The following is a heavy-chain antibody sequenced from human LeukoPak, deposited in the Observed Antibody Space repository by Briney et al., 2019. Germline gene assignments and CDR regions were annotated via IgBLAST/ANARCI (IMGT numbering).Heavy chain of an antibody. V-gene: IGHV1-2*02. CDR3: ARKKLTVTTVSSWFDP. J-gene: IGHJ5*02. CDR1: GYTFTGYY. Sequence: ASVNVSCKASGYTFTGYYMHWVRQAPGQGREWMGWINPNSGGTNYAQKPQGRVTMARGPAISTAYMELSRLRSDDTAVYSCARKKLTVTTVSSWFDPWGQGTLVTVSS. D-gene: IGHD4-17*01. CDR2: INPNSGGT.